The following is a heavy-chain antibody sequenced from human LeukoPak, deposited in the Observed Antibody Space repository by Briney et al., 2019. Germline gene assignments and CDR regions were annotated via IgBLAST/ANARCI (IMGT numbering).Heavy chain of an antibody. J-gene: IGHJ6*02. V-gene: IGHV4-59*01. Sequence: PSETLSLTCTVSGGSISSYYWSWIRQPPGKGLEWIGYIYYSGSTNYNPSLKSRVTISVDTSKNQFSLKLSSVTAADTAVYYCARLRFLDRPDPPCYYYYGMDVWGQGTTVTVSS. CDR2: IYYSGST. CDR3: ARLRFLDRPDPPCYYYYGMDV. CDR1: GGSISSYY. D-gene: IGHD3-3*01.